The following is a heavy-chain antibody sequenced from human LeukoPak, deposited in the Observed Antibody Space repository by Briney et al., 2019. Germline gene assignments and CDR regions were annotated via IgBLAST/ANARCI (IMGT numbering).Heavy chain of an antibody. CDR1: GYTFIGHY. Sequence: ASVKVSCKTSGYTFIGHYMHWVRQAPGHGLEWMGWFSPKTGGSHFAQKFRGRVAMTTDTSISTAYLELSSLRSGDTAVYYCVRDSGGSYYYPSDYWGQGTLVTVSS. D-gene: IGHD1-26*01. V-gene: IGHV1-2*02. CDR2: FSPKTGGS. CDR3: VRDSGGSYYYPSDY. J-gene: IGHJ4*02.